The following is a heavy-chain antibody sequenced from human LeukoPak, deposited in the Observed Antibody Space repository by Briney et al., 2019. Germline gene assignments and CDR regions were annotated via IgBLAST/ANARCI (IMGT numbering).Heavy chain of an antibody. V-gene: IGHV4-4*07. CDR2: IYTSGST. J-gene: IGHJ4*02. Sequence: SQTLSLTCTVSGGSISNYYWSWIRQPAGKGLEWIGRIYTSGSTNYNPSLKSRVTMSVDTSKNQFSLKLSSVTAADTAVYYCARIGGSYYEYYFDYWGQGTLVTVSS. D-gene: IGHD1-26*01. CDR1: GGSISNYY. CDR3: ARIGGSYYEYYFDY.